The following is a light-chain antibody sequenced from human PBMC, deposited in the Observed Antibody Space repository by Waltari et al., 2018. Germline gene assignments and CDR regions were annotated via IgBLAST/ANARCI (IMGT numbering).Light chain of an antibody. CDR3: NSRDSNGNPFV. CDR2: GKN. CDR1: SPRYYY. V-gene: IGLV3-19*01. J-gene: IGLJ1*01. Sequence: SSELTQDPAVSVALGQTVRITCQGDSPRYYYENWYRQKPGQAPLLVMYGKNNRPSGIPDRFSGSYSGDTSSLTITGAQAEDEADYYCNSRDSNGNPFVFGPATKVTVL.